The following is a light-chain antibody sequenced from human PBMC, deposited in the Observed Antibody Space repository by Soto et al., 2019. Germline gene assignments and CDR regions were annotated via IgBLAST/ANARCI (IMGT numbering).Light chain of an antibody. J-gene: IGKJ1*01. CDR3: QHYNSYSEA. Sequence: DIQMTQSPSPLSASVGDRVTITCRASQTISTYLNWYQQKPGKAPKLLIYGASSLQSGVPSRFSGSGSGTEFTLTISSLQPDDFATYYCQHYNSYSEAFGQGTKVDIK. CDR1: QTISTY. V-gene: IGKV1-5*01. CDR2: GAS.